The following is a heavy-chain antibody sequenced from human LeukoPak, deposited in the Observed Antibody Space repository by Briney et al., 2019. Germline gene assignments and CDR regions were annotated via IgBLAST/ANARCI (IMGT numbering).Heavy chain of an antibody. J-gene: IGHJ4*02. Sequence: IPSETLSLTCAVYGGSFSGYYWSWIRQPPGKGLEWIGEINHSGSTNYNPSLKSRVTISVDTSKNQFSLKLSSVTAADTAVYYCARVLWGGYFDYWGQGTLVTVSS. CDR2: INHSGST. V-gene: IGHV4-34*01. CDR1: GGSFSGYY. D-gene: IGHD3-16*01. CDR3: ARVLWGGYFDY.